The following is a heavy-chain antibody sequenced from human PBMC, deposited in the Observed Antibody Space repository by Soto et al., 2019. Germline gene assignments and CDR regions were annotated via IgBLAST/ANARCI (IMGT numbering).Heavy chain of an antibody. J-gene: IGHJ4*02. V-gene: IGHV4-34*01. CDR1: GGSFSGYY. CDR3: ARDKITGLFDY. D-gene: IGHD2-8*02. CDR2: INHSGST. Sequence: PSETLSLTCAVYGGSFSGYYWTWIRQPPGTGLEWIGEINHSGSTNCNPSLKSRVTISVDTSKSQFSLKLTSVTAADTAVYYCARDKITGLFDYWGQGTLVTVSS.